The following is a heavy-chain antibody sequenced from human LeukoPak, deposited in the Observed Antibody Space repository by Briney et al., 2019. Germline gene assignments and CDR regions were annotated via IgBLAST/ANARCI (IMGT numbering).Heavy chain of an antibody. CDR3: ARPTRAGAFDI. D-gene: IGHD6-19*01. CDR2: ISAYNGNT. V-gene: IGHV1-18*01. CDR1: GYTFTNYG. J-gene: IGHJ3*02. Sequence: ASVKVSCKASGYTFTNYGISWVRQAPGQGREWMGWISAYNGNTNYTQKLQGRVTMTTDTSTSTAYMELRSLRSDDTAVYYCARPTRAGAFDIWGQGTMVTVSS.